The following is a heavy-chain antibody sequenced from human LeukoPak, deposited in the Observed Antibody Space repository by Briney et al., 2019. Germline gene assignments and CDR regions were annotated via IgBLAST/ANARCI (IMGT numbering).Heavy chain of an antibody. V-gene: IGHV1-69*04. CDR2: IIPILGIA. J-gene: IGHJ4*02. CDR1: GGTFSSYA. CDR3: ASTKAAAGVIFDY. D-gene: IGHD6-13*01. Sequence: GASVKVSCKASGGTFSSYAISWVRQAPGQGLEWMGRIIPILGIANYAQKFQGRVTITADKSTSTAYMELSSLRSEDTAVYYCASTKAAAGVIFDYWGQGTLVTVSS.